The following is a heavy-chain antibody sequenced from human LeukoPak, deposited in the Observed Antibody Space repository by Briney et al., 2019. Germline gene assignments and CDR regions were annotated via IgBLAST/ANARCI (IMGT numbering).Heavy chain of an antibody. D-gene: IGHD3-16*02. V-gene: IGHV3-74*01. CDR2: INSDGSAT. CDR1: GFTFRSPW. J-gene: IGHJ4*02. CDR3: ARGTAGYHSSYFDY. Sequence: PGGSLRLSCAASGFTFRSPWMHWVRQAPGKGLVWVSRINSDGSATAYADSVKGRFTISRDNAENTLYLQMNSLRAEDTAVYYCARGTAGYHSSYFDYWGQGTLVTVSS.